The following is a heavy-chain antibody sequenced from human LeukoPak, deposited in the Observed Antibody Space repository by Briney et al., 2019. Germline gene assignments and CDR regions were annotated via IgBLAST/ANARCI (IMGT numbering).Heavy chain of an antibody. CDR3: ARYECPPGCSGGSCYFNWFDP. Sequence: SVKVSCKASGGTFSSYAISWVRQAPGQGLEWMGGIIPIFGTANYAQKFQGRVTITAVNSTRTAYMELGSLRFEDTTVYYCARYECPPGCSGGSCYFNWFDPWGQGTLVTVSS. CDR2: IIPIFGTA. D-gene: IGHD2-15*01. CDR1: GGTFSSYA. J-gene: IGHJ5*02. V-gene: IGHV1-69*06.